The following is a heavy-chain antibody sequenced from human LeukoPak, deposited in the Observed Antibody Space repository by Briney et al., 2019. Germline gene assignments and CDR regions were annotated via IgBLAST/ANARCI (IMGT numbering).Heavy chain of an antibody. Sequence: GGSLRLSCAASGFTFSSYWMSWVRQAPGKGLEWVANIKQDGSEKYYVDSVKGRFTIPRDNAKNSLYLQMNSLRAEDTAVYYCAREMATAAFDIWGQGTMVTVSS. CDR3: AREMATAAFDI. J-gene: IGHJ3*02. V-gene: IGHV3-7*01. CDR1: GFTFSSYW. CDR2: IKQDGSEK. D-gene: IGHD5-24*01.